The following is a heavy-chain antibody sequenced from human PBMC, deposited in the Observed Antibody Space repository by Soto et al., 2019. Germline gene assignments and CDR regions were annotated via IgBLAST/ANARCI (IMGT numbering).Heavy chain of an antibody. Sequence: SVKVSCKASGGTFSSYTISWVRQAPGQGLEWMGRIIPILGIANYAQKFQGRVTITADKSTSTAYMELSSLRSEDTAVYYCSCQLGYCSGGSSYCEDAFDIWGQGTMVTVSS. J-gene: IGHJ3*02. D-gene: IGHD2-15*01. CDR3: SCQLGYCSGGSSYCEDAFDI. CDR2: IIPILGIA. CDR1: GGTFSSYT. V-gene: IGHV1-69*02.